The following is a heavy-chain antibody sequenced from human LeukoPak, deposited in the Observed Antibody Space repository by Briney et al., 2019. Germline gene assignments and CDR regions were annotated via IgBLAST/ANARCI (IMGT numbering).Heavy chain of an antibody. V-gene: IGHV4-4*07. CDR2: IYTSGST. J-gene: IGHJ3*02. D-gene: IGHD3-3*01. CDR3: ARVSTIFGVATGGAFDI. CDR1: GGSISSYY. Sequence: SETLSLTCTVSGGSISSYYWSWIRRPAGKGLEWIGRIYTSGSTNYNPSLKSRVTMSVDTSKNQFSLKLSSVTAADTAVYYCARVSTIFGVATGGAFDIWGQGTMVTVSS.